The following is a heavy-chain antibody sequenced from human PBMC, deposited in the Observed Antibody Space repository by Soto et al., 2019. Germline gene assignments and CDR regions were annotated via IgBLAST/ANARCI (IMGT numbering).Heavy chain of an antibody. CDR1: GFTFSSYG. V-gene: IGHV3-30*19. CDR2: ISYVGSNK. CDR3: ARGDGHGYGSSCDY. Sequence: AGGSLRLSCVASGFTFSSYGMHWVRQAAWKGLEWVAFISYVGSNKYYADSVTGRFTICRDNFKNTLFLQITMLKAEDTAVYYCARGDGHGYGSSCDYWGRGTLVTVSS. D-gene: IGHD5-18*01. J-gene: IGHJ4*02.